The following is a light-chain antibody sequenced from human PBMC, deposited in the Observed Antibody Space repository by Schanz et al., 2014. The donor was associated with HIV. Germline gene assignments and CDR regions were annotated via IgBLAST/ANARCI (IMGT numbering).Light chain of an antibody. V-gene: IGKV3-15*01. CDR3: QQYDRSPYT. Sequence: IVMTQSPTTLSLSPGERATLSCRASQSVSSNLAWYQQKSGQAPRLLIYGASTRATGIPARFSGSGSGTDFTLTISRLEPEDFAVYYCQQYDRSPYTFGGGTKVEIK. CDR2: GAS. J-gene: IGKJ4*01. CDR1: QSVSSN.